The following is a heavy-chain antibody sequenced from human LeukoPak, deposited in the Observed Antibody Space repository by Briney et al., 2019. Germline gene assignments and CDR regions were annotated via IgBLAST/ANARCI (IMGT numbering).Heavy chain of an antibody. CDR2: IIPILGIA. V-gene: IGHV1-69*04. J-gene: IGHJ4*02. CDR3: ARGYYYDSSGYPD. CDR1: GGTFSSYA. Sequence: SVTVSCKASGGTFSSYAISWVRQAPGQGLEWMGRIIPILGIANYAQKFQGRVTITADKSTSTAYMELSSLRSEDTAVYYCARGYYYDSSGYPDWGQGTLVTVSS. D-gene: IGHD3-22*01.